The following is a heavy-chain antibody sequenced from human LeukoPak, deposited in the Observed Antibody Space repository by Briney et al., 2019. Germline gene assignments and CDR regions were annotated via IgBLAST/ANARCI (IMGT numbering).Heavy chain of an antibody. CDR1: GLTFNNYA. D-gene: IGHD1-26*01. CDR3: AKAGWYSAKTYATYDDAYDI. CDR2: ISAGGGVS. J-gene: IGHJ3*02. Sequence: GGSLRLSCAASGLTFNNYAMSWVRQAPGKGLEWVSAISAGGGVSYYADSVKGRFTISRDNSKKIVFLQMNSLRADDTAVYYCAKAGWYSAKTYATYDDAYDIWGRGTMVTVSS. V-gene: IGHV3-23*01.